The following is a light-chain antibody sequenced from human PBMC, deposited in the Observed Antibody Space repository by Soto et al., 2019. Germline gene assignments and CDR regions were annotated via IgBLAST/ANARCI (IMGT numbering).Light chain of an antibody. CDR1: QGISNY. CDR3: QKYNSAPSIT. Sequence: DIQMTQSPSSLSASVGDRVTITCRASQGISNYLAWYQQTPGKVPKLLIYAASTLQSGVPSRFSGSGSGTDFTLTVSSLQPEDVATYYCQKYNSAPSITFGQGTRLEIK. J-gene: IGKJ5*01. V-gene: IGKV1-27*01. CDR2: AAS.